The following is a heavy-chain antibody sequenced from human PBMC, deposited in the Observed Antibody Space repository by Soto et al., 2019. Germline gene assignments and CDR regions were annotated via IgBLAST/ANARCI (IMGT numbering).Heavy chain of an antibody. CDR3: ARCYCSLGSCYTCWHFDL. D-gene: IGHD2-15*01. Sequence: QVQLVQSGAEVKKPGASVRVSCKASGYTFTNYGISWVRQAPGQGLEWMGWVGPYNGNTDHAQNFQGRVTMTTDTSTNTAYMELGSLRPADTALYYCARCYCSLGSCYTCWHFDLWGRGTLVTVSS. CDR2: VGPYNGNT. CDR1: GYTFTNYG. J-gene: IGHJ2*01. V-gene: IGHV1-18*04.